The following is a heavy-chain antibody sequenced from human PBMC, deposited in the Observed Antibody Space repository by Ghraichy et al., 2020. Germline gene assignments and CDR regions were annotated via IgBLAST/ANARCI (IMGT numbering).Heavy chain of an antibody. V-gene: IGHV1-8*01. J-gene: IGHJ4*02. D-gene: IGHD4-17*01. Sequence: ASVKVFCKASRYGFASDGINWVRHATVRGLEWIGWMNPNSGNTGYAQKFQGRVTMTRNTSISKAYMELSSLRSEDTAVYYCARDIRRLRCSGLGYWCQGNLVTV. CDR1: RYGFASDG. CDR2: MNPNSGNT. CDR3: ARDIRRLRCSGLGY.